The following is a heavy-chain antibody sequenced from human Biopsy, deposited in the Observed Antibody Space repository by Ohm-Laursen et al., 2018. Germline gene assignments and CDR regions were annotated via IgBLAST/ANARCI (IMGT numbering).Heavy chain of an antibody. V-gene: IGHV1-2*02. CDR2: INAKTGDT. D-gene: IGHD3-22*01. J-gene: IGHJ5*02. CDR1: GFSFTGYY. Sequence: GATVKISCKASGFSFTGYYIHWVRQAPGQGLEWMGWINAKTGDTNYAQKFQGRVTMTRDTSISTAYVDLSSLRSDDTAVYYCTRGGYYYDSLAYYYWFDPWGQGTLVTVSS. CDR3: TRGGYYYDSLAYYYWFDP.